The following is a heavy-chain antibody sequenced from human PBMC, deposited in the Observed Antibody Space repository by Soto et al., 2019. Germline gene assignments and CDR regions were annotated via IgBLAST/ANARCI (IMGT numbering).Heavy chain of an antibody. D-gene: IGHD6-13*01. Sequence: QVQLEQSGSEVKKSGSSVKVSCKASGYSFSSHAITWVRQAPGQGLEWMGGIIPVFGTPSYAQKFKGRVTISADKSTNPSSLELRSLRSEDTAVYYCARGGALSTSWYWGDGLDSWGQGTQVTVSS. CDR1: GYSFSSHA. J-gene: IGHJ4*02. CDR3: ARGGALSTSWYWGDGLDS. V-gene: IGHV1-69*06. CDR2: IIPVFGTP.